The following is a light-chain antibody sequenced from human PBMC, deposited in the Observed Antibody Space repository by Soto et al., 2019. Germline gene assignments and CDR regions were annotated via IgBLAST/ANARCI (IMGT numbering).Light chain of an antibody. V-gene: IGLV2-14*01. Sequence: SVPTQPASVSGSAGGSITLSCTVTSSDVGTYNYVSWYQQHPGKAPKLMISQVSNRPSGVSNRFSGSKSGNTASLTISGLQAEDEADYYCISYTTSSTYVFGSGTKVTVL. CDR1: SSDVGTYNY. CDR3: ISYTTSSTYV. CDR2: QVS. J-gene: IGLJ1*01.